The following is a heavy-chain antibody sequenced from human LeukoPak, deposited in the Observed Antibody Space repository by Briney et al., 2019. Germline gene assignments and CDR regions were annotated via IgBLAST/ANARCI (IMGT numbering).Heavy chain of an antibody. CDR3: ARDSSNCSSTSCDAFDI. CDR1: GFTVSSNH. CDR2: IYSGGST. V-gene: IGHV3-66*02. D-gene: IGHD2-2*01. Sequence: GGSLRLSCAASGFTVSSNHMSWVRQAPGKGLEWVSVIYSGGSTYYADSVKGRFTISRDNSKNTLYLQMNSLRAEDTAVYYCARDSSNCSSTSCDAFDIWGQGTMVTVSS. J-gene: IGHJ3*02.